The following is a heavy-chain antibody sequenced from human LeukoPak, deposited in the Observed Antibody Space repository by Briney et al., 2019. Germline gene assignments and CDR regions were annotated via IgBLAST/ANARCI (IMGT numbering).Heavy chain of an antibody. CDR2: IYYSGST. D-gene: IGHD5-18*01. V-gene: IGHV4-59*01. J-gene: IGHJ3*02. Sequence: SETLSLTCTVSGGSISSYYWSWIRQPPGKGLEWIGYIYYSGSTNYNPSLKSRVTISVDTSKNQFPLKLSSVTAADTAVYYCARDRSSGYSYGWWVVDAFEIWGQGTMVTVSS. CDR1: GGSISSYY. CDR3: ARDRSSGYSYGWWVVDAFEI.